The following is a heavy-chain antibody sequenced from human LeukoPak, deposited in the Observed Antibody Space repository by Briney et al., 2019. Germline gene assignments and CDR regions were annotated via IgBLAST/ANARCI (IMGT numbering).Heavy chain of an antibody. CDR2: VSWNSASI. V-gene: IGHV3-9*03. J-gene: IGHJ4*02. Sequence: PGGSLRLSCAASGFTLDDFAMHWVRQAPGKGLEWVSGVSWNSASIGYADSAKGRFTISRDNAKNSLYLQMNSLRAEDMALYYCAKLDGYANWGQGTLVTVSS. D-gene: IGHD5-24*01. CDR1: GFTLDDFA. CDR3: AKLDGYAN.